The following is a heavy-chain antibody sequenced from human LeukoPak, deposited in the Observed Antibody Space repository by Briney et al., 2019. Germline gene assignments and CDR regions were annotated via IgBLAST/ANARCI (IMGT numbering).Heavy chain of an antibody. CDR3: ARTYSSGWYGRDWFDP. Sequence: ASVKVSCKASGYTFTSYDINWVRQATGQGLEWMGWVNPNSGNTGYAQKFQGRVTMTRNTSISTAYMELSSLRSEDTAVYYCARTYSSGWYGRDWFDPWGEGTLVTVSS. J-gene: IGHJ5*02. CDR1: GYTFTSYD. D-gene: IGHD6-19*01. V-gene: IGHV1-8*01. CDR2: VNPNSGNT.